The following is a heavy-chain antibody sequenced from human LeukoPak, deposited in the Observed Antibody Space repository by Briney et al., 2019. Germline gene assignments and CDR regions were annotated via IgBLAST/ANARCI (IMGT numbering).Heavy chain of an antibody. CDR1: GGSISSYY. CDR2: IYYSGST. CDR3: ASYRYYYDTSGYEPTAFDI. D-gene: IGHD3-22*01. V-gene: IGHV4-59*12. J-gene: IGHJ3*02. Sequence: PSETLSLTCTVSGGSISSYYWSWIRQPPGKGLEWIGYIYYSGSTNYNPSLESRVTMSVETSKNQFSLKLRSVTAADTAVYYCASYRYYYDTSGYEPTAFDIWGQGTMVTVSS.